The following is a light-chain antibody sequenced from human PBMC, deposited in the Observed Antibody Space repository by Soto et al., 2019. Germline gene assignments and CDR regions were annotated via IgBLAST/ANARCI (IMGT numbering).Light chain of an antibody. V-gene: IGKV1-39*01. Sequence: DIHMTQSPSSLSASVGDRVTITCRASQGIRTYLNWYQQQPGKAPKLLIYAASSLRSGVPSRFSGSGSGTIFTLTISSLQPEDFATYYCQQSYTTPWTFGQGTKVHIK. CDR3: QQSYTTPWT. CDR2: AAS. CDR1: QGIRTY. J-gene: IGKJ1*01.